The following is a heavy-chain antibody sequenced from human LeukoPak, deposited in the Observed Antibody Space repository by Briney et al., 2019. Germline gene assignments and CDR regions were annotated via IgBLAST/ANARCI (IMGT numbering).Heavy chain of an antibody. Sequence: PSETLSLTCAVSGGSISSGGYSWSWIRQPPGKGLEWIGYIYRSGSTYYNPSLKSRVTISVDRSKNQFSLKLSSVTAADTAVYYCARGGGRFGEFTAFDYWGQGTLVTVSS. V-gene: IGHV4-30-2*01. CDR1: GGSISSGGYS. CDR3: ARGGGRFGEFTAFDY. CDR2: IYRSGST. D-gene: IGHD3-10*01. J-gene: IGHJ4*02.